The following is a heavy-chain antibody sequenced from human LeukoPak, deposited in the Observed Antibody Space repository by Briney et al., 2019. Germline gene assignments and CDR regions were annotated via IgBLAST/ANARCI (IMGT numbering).Heavy chain of an antibody. V-gene: IGHV3-33*01. CDR3: ARALFAGAFYGMDV. CDR2: IWSDGSNK. CDR1: GFTFSNYG. Sequence: GRSLRLSCAASGFTFSNYGVHWVRQAPGKGLEWVAVIWSDGSNKYYADSVKGRFTISRDNSKNTLYLQMNSLRAEDTAVYYCARALFAGAFYGMDVWGQGTTVTVSS. D-gene: IGHD3-10*01. J-gene: IGHJ6*02.